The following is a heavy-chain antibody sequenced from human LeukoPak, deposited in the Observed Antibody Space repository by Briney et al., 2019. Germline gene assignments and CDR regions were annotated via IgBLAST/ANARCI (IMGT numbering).Heavy chain of an antibody. CDR1: GYSFTNYW. J-gene: IGHJ4*02. V-gene: IGHV5-51*01. CDR2: IYPGDSDT. CDR3: ARHCGSGSYCSDY. D-gene: IGHD3-10*01. Sequence: GESLKISCKGSGYSFTNYWIGWVRQMPGKGLEWMGIIYPGDSDTRYSPSFQGQVTISADKSISTAYLQWSGLKASDTAMYYCARHCGSGSYCSDYWGQGTLVTVSS.